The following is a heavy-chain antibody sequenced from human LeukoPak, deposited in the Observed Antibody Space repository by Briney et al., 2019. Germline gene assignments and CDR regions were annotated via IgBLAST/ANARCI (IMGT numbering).Heavy chain of an antibody. D-gene: IGHD6-13*01. CDR3: AREGVAANDY. J-gene: IGHJ4*02. CDR1: GYTFTSYD. Sequence: ASVKVSCKASGYTFTSYDINWVRQATGQGLEWMGWMNPNSGNTGYAQEFQGRVTITRNTSISTAYMELSSLRSEDTAVYYCAREGVAANDYWGQGTLVTVSS. CDR2: MNPNSGNT. V-gene: IGHV1-8*03.